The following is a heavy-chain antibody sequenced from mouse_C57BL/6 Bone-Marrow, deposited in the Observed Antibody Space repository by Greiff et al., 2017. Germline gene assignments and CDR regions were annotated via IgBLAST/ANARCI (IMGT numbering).Heavy chain of an antibody. CDR3: ARRESQNWYYFDY. CDR2: ISSGSSTI. J-gene: IGHJ2*01. V-gene: IGHV5-17*01. D-gene: IGHD4-1*01. Sequence: GFTFCDYGMHWVRQAPEKGLEWVAYISSGSSTIYYADTVKGRFPISRANAKNTLFLQMTSLRSEDTAMYYCARRESQNWYYFDYWGQGTTLTVSS. CDR1: GFTFCDYG.